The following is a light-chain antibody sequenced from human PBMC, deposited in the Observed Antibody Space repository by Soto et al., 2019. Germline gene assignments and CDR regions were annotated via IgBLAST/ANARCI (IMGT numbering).Light chain of an antibody. CDR1: QSVSSY. Sequence: ELVLTQSPATLSLSPGERATLSCRASQSVSSYLAWYQQKPGQAPRLLLYDASNRATGIPARFSGSGSGTDFTLTISSLEPEDFAVYYCQQRSNWQLTFGGGTKVEIK. J-gene: IGKJ4*01. V-gene: IGKV3-11*01. CDR3: QQRSNWQLT. CDR2: DAS.